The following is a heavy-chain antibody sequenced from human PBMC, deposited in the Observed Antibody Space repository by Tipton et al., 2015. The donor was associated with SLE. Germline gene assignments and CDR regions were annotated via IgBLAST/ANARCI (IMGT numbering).Heavy chain of an antibody. CDR3: ARSPVDYWNGYSA. Sequence: SLRLSCVASGFSLSPYAMSWVRQAPGKGLEWVSAITGSGDRTYYIDSVKGRFTISRDNSKNSLYLQMNGLRAEDTAVYYCARSPVDYWNGYSAWGQGTLVAVSS. D-gene: IGHD3-3*01. CDR2: ITGSGDRT. V-gene: IGHV3-23*01. J-gene: IGHJ4*02. CDR1: GFSLSPYA.